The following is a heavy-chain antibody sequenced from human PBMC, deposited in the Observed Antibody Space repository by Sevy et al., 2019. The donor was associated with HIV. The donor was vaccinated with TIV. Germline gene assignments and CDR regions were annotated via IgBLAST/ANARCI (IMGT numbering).Heavy chain of an antibody. CDR2: ISGSGGDT. CDR3: AKDQGDYIWGTYRH. D-gene: IGHD3-16*02. Sequence: GGSLRLSCAASAFTFKSYAMTWVRQAPGKGLEWISSISGSGGDTKCADSVKGRFTISRDNSKNTLYLQMNSLRAEDTAVYYCAKDQGDYIWGTYRHWGQGTLVTVSS. J-gene: IGHJ4*02. CDR1: AFTFKSYA. V-gene: IGHV3-23*01.